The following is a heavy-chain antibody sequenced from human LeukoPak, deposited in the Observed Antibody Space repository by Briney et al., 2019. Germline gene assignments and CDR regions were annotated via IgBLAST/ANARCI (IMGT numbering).Heavy chain of an antibody. CDR3: TTVWVVPAPPTSDY. CDR2: IKSRTDGGTT. CDR1: GFTFSNAW. V-gene: IGHV3-15*01. Sequence: GGSLRLSCAASGFTFSNAWMNWVRQAPGKGLEWVGRIKSRTDGGTTDYAAPVKGRFTISRDDSKNTLYLQMNSLKTEDTAVYYCTTVWVVPAPPTSDYWGQGTLVTVSS. J-gene: IGHJ4*02. D-gene: IGHD2-2*01.